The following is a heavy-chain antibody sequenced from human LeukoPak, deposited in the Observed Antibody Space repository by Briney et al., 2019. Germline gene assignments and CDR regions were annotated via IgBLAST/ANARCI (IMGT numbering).Heavy chain of an antibody. CDR2: ISSSSSYI. CDR1: GFTFSSYS. Sequence: GGSLRLSCAASGFTFSSYSMNWVRQAPGKGLEWVSSISSSSSYIYYADSVKGRFTISRDNAKNSLYLQMNSLRAEDTAVYYCARESPLSIAAAGISDYWGQGTLVTVSS. J-gene: IGHJ4*02. D-gene: IGHD6-13*01. CDR3: ARESPLSIAAAGISDY. V-gene: IGHV3-21*01.